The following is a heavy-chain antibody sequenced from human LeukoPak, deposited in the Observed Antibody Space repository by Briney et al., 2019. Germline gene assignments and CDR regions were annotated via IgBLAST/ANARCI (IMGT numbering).Heavy chain of an antibody. J-gene: IGHJ4*02. CDR3: AREVQQLDIPSLHTLYYFDY. CDR1: GFTFSSYS. Sequence: GGSQRLSCAASGFTFSSYSMNWVRQAPGKGLEWVSSICSSSSYIYYADSVKGRFTISRDNAKNSLYLQMNSLRAEDTAVYYCAREVQQLDIPSLHTLYYFDYWGQGTLVTVSS. D-gene: IGHD6-13*01. V-gene: IGHV3-21*01. CDR2: ICSSSSYI.